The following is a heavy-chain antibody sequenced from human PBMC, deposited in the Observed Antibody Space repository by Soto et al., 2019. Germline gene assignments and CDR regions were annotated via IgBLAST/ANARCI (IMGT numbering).Heavy chain of an antibody. CDR3: AKGGRQWLVTSDFNY. Sequence: VQLVESGGGVVQPGRSLRLSCAASGFTFSDYAMHWVRQAPGKGLEWVAVVSHDGRNTHYADSVKGRFTIYRDSSKNTFSLEMTSLRAEDTSVYSCAKGGRQWLVTSDFNYWGQGALFTVSS. CDR1: GFTFSDYA. V-gene: IGHV3-30*18. CDR2: VSHDGRNT. J-gene: IGHJ4*02. D-gene: IGHD6-19*01.